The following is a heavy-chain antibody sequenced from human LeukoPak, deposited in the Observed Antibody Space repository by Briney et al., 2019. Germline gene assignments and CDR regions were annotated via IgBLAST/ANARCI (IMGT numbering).Heavy chain of an antibody. CDR1: GFTFTNYV. Sequence: GGSLRLSCAASGFTFTNYVMSWVRQAPGKGLEWVSGISDSGGSTYYADSVKGRFPISRDNSKNTLYLQMNSLRAEDTAVYYCAKGPLGDVDYWGEGTLVTVSS. D-gene: IGHD4-17*01. CDR3: AKGPLGDVDY. J-gene: IGHJ4*02. CDR2: ISDSGGST. V-gene: IGHV3-23*01.